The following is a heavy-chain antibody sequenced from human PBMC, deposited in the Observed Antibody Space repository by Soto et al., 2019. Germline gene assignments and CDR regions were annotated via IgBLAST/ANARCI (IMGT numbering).Heavy chain of an antibody. CDR3: AKNRGHEPPYYSDS. Sequence: EVLLLESGGGLVQPGGSLRLSCAASGFTFSNYAVNWVRQAPGKGLEWVSTIYGGGDGTHYADSVKGRFTISRDNSDNPLYLQMNSLTAEYTVVYYCAKNRGHEPPYYSDSWGQGTLVSVSS. CDR2: IYGGGDGT. CDR1: GFTFSNYA. V-gene: IGHV3-23*01. J-gene: IGHJ4*02.